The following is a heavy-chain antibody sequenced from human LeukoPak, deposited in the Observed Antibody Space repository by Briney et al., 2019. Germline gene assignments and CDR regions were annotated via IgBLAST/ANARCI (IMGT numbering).Heavy chain of an antibody. CDR3: ARLIAVAGERWFDP. D-gene: IGHD6-19*01. J-gene: IGHJ5*02. CDR2: IYPGDSDT. V-gene: IGHV5-51*01. CDR1: GYTFTNSW. Sequence: GESLKISRQGSGYTFTNSWIGWVRQMPGKGLEWMGTIYPGDSDTRYSPSFQGQVTISADRSINTAYLQWSSLKASDTAMYYCARLIAVAGERWFDPWGQGTLVTVSS.